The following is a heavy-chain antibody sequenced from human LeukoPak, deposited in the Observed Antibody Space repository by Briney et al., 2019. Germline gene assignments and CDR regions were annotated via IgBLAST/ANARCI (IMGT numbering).Heavy chain of an antibody. V-gene: IGHV5-51*01. CDR1: GYSFTSYW. D-gene: IGHD1-26*01. J-gene: IGHJ4*02. CDR3: ARLIVGATSHHYFDY. Sequence: GESLRISCKGSGYSFTSYWIGWVRQMPGKGLEWMGIIYPGDSDTRYSPSFQGQVTISADKSISTAYLQWSSLKASDTAVYYCARLIVGATSHHYFDYWGQGTLVTVSS. CDR2: IYPGDSDT.